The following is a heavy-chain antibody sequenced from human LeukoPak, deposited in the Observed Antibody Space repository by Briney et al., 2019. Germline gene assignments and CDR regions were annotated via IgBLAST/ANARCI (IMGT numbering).Heavy chain of an antibody. CDR2: ISSRGSTV. V-gene: IGHV3-48*03. Sequence: GGSLRLSCAASGFTFSSYEMNWVRQAPGKGLEWVSYISSRGSTVYYADSVKGRFTVSRDSAKNSLYLQMNSLRAEDTAVYYCAREDGDAFDIWGQGTMVTVSS. D-gene: IGHD5-24*01. J-gene: IGHJ3*02. CDR1: GFTFSSYE. CDR3: AREDGDAFDI.